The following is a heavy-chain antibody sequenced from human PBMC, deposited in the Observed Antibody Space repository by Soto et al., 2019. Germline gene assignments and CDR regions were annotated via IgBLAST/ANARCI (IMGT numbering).Heavy chain of an antibody. Sequence: PGGSLRLSCAASGFTFSNAWMNWVRQAPGKGLEWVGRIKSKTDGGTTDYAAPVKGRFTISRDDSKNTLYLQMNSLKTEDTAVYYCTTAITMVRGARTAFDIWGQGTMVTVSS. V-gene: IGHV3-15*07. J-gene: IGHJ3*02. CDR3: TTAITMVRGARTAFDI. CDR2: IKSKTDGGTT. D-gene: IGHD3-10*01. CDR1: GFTFSNAW.